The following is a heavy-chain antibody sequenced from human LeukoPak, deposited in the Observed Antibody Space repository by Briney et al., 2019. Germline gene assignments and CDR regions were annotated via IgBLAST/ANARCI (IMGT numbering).Heavy chain of an antibody. V-gene: IGHV1-2*02. D-gene: IGHD7-27*01. CDR3: AIQPWGSGNNWYFDL. J-gene: IGHJ2*01. CDR1: GYTFSGFY. Sequence: ASLKVSCKPSGYTFSGFYIHWVRQAPGQGLEWMGWISPNSGGTDYAQRFQGRVTMTRDTSISTAYMERSSLRSDDTAVYYCAIQPWGSGNNWYFDLWGRGTLVTVSS. CDR2: ISPNSGGT.